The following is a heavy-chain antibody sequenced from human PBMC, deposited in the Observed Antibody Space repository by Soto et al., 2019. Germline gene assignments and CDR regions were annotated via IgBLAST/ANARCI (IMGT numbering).Heavy chain of an antibody. J-gene: IGHJ3*02. CDR2: ISYDGSNK. D-gene: IGHD6-13*01. Sequence: QVQLVDSGGGVVQPGRSLRLSCAVSGFTLSNYGMHWVRQAPGKGLEWVALISYDGSNKYFADSVKGRFTISRDNSKNTLYLHMNSLRAEDTAVYYCAREMAAGGTGRDAFDIWGQGTMVSVSS. V-gene: IGHV3-33*01. CDR1: GFTLSNYG. CDR3: AREMAAGGTGRDAFDI.